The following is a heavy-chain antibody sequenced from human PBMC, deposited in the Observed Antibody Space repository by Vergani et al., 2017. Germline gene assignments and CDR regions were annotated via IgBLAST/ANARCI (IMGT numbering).Heavy chain of an antibody. CDR1: GFSLSTSGVG. Sequence: QITLKESGPTLVKPTQTLTLTCTFSGFSLSTSGVGVGWIRQPPGKALEWLALLYWDDDKRYSPSLKSRLTITRDTSKNQVVLKMTNVDPVDTGTYYCARLMPAFDYWGQGTLVTVSS. V-gene: IGHV2-5*02. J-gene: IGHJ4*02. CDR3: ARLMPAFDY. D-gene: IGHD2-8*01. CDR2: LYWDDDK.